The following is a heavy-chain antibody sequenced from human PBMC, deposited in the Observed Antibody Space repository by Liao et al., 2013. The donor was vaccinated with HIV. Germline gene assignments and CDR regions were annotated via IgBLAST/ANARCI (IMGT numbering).Heavy chain of an antibody. D-gene: IGHD6-19*01. CDR1: GGSISSSSYY. Sequence: QPQLQESGPGLVKPSETLSLTCTVSGGSISSSSYYWGWIRQPPGKGLEWIGSIYYSGSTYYNPSLKSRVTISVDTSKSQFSLKLSSVTAADTAVYYCARGSSSGGTDWGQGTLVTVSS. J-gene: IGHJ4*02. V-gene: IGHV4-39*07. CDR3: ARGSSSGGTD. CDR2: IYYSGST.